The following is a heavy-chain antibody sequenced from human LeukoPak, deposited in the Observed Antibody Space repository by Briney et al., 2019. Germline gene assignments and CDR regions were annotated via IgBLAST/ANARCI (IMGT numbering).Heavy chain of an antibody. CDR3: ASPLAGGLDDAFDI. V-gene: IGHV1-18*01. CDR2: ISAYNGNT. Sequence: ASVKVSCKASGYTFTSYGISWVRQAPGQGLEWMGWISAYNGNTNYAQKLQGRVTITADESTSTAYMELSSLRSEDTAVYYCASPLAGGLDDAFDIWGQGTMVTVSS. CDR1: GYTFTSYG. D-gene: IGHD7-27*01. J-gene: IGHJ3*02.